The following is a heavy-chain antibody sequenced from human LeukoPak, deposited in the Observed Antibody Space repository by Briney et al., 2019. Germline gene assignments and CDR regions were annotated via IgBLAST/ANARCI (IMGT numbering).Heavy chain of an antibody. V-gene: IGHV3-74*01. D-gene: IGHD6-6*01. J-gene: IGHJ4*02. CDR2: INSDGSST. Sequence: GGSLRLSCAASGFTFSSYWMHWVRQAPGKGLVWVSRINSDGSSTSYADSVKGRFTFSRDNAKNTLYLQMNSLRAEDTAVYSCARGGVYSSSAPDYWGQGTLVTVSS. CDR3: ARGGVYSSSAPDY. CDR1: GFTFSSYW.